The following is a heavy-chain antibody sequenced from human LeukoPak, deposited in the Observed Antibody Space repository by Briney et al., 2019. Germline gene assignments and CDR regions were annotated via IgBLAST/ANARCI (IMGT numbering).Heavy chain of an antibody. J-gene: IGHJ4*02. CDR1: GFTVSSNS. CDR3: ARRAGAYSHPYDY. V-gene: IGHV3-53*01. CDR2: IYSDNT. Sequence: GGSLRLSCTVSGFTVSSNSMSWVRQAPGKGLEWVSFIYSDNTHYSDSVKGRFTISRDNSKNTLYLQMNSLRAEDTAVYYCARRAGAYSHPYDYWGXGTLVTV. D-gene: IGHD4/OR15-4a*01.